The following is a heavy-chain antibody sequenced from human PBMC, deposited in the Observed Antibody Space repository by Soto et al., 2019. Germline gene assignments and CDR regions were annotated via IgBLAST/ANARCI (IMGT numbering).Heavy chain of an antibody. D-gene: IGHD2-8*01. V-gene: IGHV3-23*01. CDR1: GFTFSSYA. CDR2: ISGSGGST. CDR3: AKDGVSSQYYFDY. J-gene: IGHJ4*02. Sequence: GVSLRLSCAASGFTFSSYAMSWVRQAPGKGLEWVSAISGSGGSTYYADSVKGRFTISRDNSKNTLYLQMNSLRAEDTAVYYCAKDGVSSQYYFDYWGQGTLVTVSS.